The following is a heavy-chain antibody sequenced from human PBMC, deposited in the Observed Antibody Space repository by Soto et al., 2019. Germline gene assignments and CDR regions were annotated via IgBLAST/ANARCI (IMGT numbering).Heavy chain of an antibody. D-gene: IGHD3-3*01. V-gene: IGHV1-18*01. CDR2: ISAYDGKT. J-gene: IGHJ5*02. CDR3: ARDPHEFWTSYWFDP. Sequence: ASVKVSCKASGYTFPSCGISWVRQAPGQGLEWMGWISAYDGKTTYAEKFKGRVTLTTDTSTSTAYMELRSLRSDDTAIYYCARDPHEFWTSYWFDPWGQGTPVTVSS. CDR1: GYTFPSCG.